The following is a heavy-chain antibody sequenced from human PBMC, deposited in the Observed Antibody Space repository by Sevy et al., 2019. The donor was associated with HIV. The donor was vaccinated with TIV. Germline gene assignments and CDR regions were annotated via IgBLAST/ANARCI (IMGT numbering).Heavy chain of an antibody. J-gene: IGHJ6*02. Sequence: ASVKVSCKASGYTFTGYYMHWVRQAPGQGLEWMGWINPNSGGTNYAQKFQGRVTMTRDTSISTAYMEMSRLRSDDTAVYYCAIREYCSSTSCYKDYYYGMDVWGQGTTVTVSS. CDR2: INPNSGGT. CDR3: AIREYCSSTSCYKDYYYGMDV. CDR1: GYTFTGYY. D-gene: IGHD2-2*02. V-gene: IGHV1-2*02.